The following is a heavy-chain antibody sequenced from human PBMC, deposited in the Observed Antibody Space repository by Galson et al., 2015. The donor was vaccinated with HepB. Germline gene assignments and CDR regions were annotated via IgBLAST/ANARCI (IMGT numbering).Heavy chain of an antibody. CDR1: GFTSSSYA. J-gene: IGHJ4*02. D-gene: IGHD3-22*01. Sequence: LRLSCAASGFTSSSYAMSWVRQAPGKGLEWVSAISGSGGSTYYADSVKGRFTISRDNSKKTLYLQMNSLRAEDTAVYYCAKGGYYYDSSGYYYWGQGTLVTVSS. V-gene: IGHV3-23*01. CDR3: AKGGYYYDSSGYYY. CDR2: ISGSGGST.